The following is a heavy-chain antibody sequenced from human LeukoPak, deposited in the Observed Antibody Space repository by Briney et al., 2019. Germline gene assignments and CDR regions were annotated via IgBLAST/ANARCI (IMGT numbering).Heavy chain of an antibody. CDR3: ARVDSSGYSV. D-gene: IGHD3-22*01. Sequence: GGSLRLSCAASGFTLSSYGMHWVRQAPGKGLEWVAFIRYDGSNKYYADSVKGRFTISRDNAKNSLYLQMNSLRAEDTAVYYCARVDSSGYSVWGQGTLVTVSS. J-gene: IGHJ4*02. CDR2: IRYDGSNK. CDR1: GFTLSSYG. V-gene: IGHV3-30*02.